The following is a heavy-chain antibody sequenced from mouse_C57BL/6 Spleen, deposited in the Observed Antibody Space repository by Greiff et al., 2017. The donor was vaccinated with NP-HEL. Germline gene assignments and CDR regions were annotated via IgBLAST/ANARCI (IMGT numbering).Heavy chain of an antibody. V-gene: IGHV1-50*01. Sequence: QVHVKQPGAELVKPGASVKLSCKASGYTFTSYWMQWVKQRPGQGLEWIGEIDPSDSYTNYNQKFKGKATLTVDTSASTAYMQLSSLTSEDSAVDYCAILTTLLAEGYWGQGTTLTVSS. CDR3: AILTTLLAEGY. CDR2: IDPSDSYT. CDR1: GYTFTSYW. D-gene: IGHD1-1*01. J-gene: IGHJ2*01.